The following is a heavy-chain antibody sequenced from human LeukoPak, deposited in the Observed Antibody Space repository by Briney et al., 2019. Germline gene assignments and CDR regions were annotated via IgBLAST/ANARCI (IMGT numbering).Heavy chain of an antibody. D-gene: IGHD3-22*01. V-gene: IGHV1-2*02. CDR1: GYTFTGYY. Sequence: GASVKVSCKASGYTFTGYYMHWVRQAPGQGLEWMGWINPNSGGTNYAQKFQGRVTMTRDTSISTAYMELSRLRSDDTAVYYCARTGASYDSSGSGGNYYYYGMDAWGQGTTVTVSS. CDR2: INPNSGGT. J-gene: IGHJ6*02. CDR3: ARTGASYDSSGSGGNYYYYGMDA.